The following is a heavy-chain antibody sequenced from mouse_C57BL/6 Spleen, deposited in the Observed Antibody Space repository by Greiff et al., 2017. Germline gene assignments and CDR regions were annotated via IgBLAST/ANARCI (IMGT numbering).Heavy chain of an antibody. V-gene: IGHV1-76*01. J-gene: IGHJ3*01. CDR2: IYPGSGNT. CDR1: GYTFTDYY. Sequence: QVQLQQSGAELVRPGASVKLSCKASGYTFTDYYINWVKQRPGQGLEWIARIYPGSGNTYYNEKFKGKATLTAEKSSSTAYMQLSSLTSEDSAVYFCAVQEGGDYGDQAWFAYWGQGTLVTVSA. D-gene: IGHD2-4*01. CDR3: AVQEGGDYGDQAWFAY.